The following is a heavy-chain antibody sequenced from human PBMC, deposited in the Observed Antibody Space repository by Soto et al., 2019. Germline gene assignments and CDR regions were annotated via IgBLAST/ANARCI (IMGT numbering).Heavy chain of an antibody. J-gene: IGHJ5*02. CDR3: ARGTPVWFDP. CDR1: GYTFTRYA. D-gene: IGHD3-10*01. V-gene: IGHV1-3*05. Sequence: QVELVQSGAEEKKPGASVKVSCKASGYTFTRYAMHWLRQAPGQRLEWMGWINAGNGNTKYLQKFQGRVTITRDTSASSAYMELSSLRSVDTAVYYCARGTPVWFDPWGQGTLVTVSS. CDR2: INAGNGNT.